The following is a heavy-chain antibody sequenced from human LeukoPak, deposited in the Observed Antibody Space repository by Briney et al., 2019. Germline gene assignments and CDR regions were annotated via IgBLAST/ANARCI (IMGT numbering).Heavy chain of an antibody. Sequence: GGSLRLSCAASGFTFSSYGMHWVRQAPGKGLEWVAFIRFDGNENYYADSVKGRFTISRDNSKNTLYLQMNSLRADDTAIYYRANTIAVAGFYYYYGMDVWGQGTTVTVSS. CDR2: IRFDGNEN. CDR3: ANTIAVAGFYYYYGMDV. V-gene: IGHV3-30*02. J-gene: IGHJ6*02. CDR1: GFTFSSYG. D-gene: IGHD6-19*01.